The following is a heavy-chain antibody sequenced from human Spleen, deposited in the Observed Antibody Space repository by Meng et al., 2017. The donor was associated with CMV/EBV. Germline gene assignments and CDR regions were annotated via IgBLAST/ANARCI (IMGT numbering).Heavy chain of an antibody. CDR2: IRYDGSNT. Sequence: GGSLRLSCAASGFTFSSYGMHWVRQAPGKGLEWVAFIRYDGSNTYYADSVKGRFTISRDNSKNTLYLQMNSLRAEDTAVYYCAKVRGASRGFDYWGQGTLVTVSS. CDR1: GFTFSSYG. CDR3: AKVRGASRGFDY. J-gene: IGHJ4*02. D-gene: IGHD3-10*01. V-gene: IGHV3-30*02.